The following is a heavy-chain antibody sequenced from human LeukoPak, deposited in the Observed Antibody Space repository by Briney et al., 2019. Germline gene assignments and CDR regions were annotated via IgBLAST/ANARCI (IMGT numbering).Heavy chain of an antibody. V-gene: IGHV3-21*01. CDR3: ARKRFSYYYGSGSYYPYGMDV. CDR2: ISSSSSYI. CDR1: GCTFSSYS. D-gene: IGHD3-10*01. Sequence: GGSLRLSCAASGCTFSSYSMNWVRQAPGKGLEWVSSISSSSSYIYYADSVKGRFTISRDNAKNSLYLQMNSLRAEDTAVYYCARKRFSYYYGSGSYYPYGMDVWGQGTTVTVSS. J-gene: IGHJ6*02.